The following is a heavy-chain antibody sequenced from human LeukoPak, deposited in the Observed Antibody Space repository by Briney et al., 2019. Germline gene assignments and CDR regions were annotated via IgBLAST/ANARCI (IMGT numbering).Heavy chain of an antibody. V-gene: IGHV3-30*02. Sequence: PGGSLRLSCAASGFTFSSYGMHWVRQAPGKGLEWVAFIRYDGSNKYYADSVKGRFTISRDNSKNTLYLQMNSLRAEDTAVYYCAKAKRATGNPLTLNYYYYYMDVWGKGTTVTVSS. CDR3: AKAKRATGNPLTLNYYYYYMDV. D-gene: IGHD1-14*01. CDR1: GFTFSSYG. J-gene: IGHJ6*03. CDR2: IRYDGSNK.